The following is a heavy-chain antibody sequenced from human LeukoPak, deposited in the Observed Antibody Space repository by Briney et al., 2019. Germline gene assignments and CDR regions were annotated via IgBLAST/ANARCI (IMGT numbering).Heavy chain of an antibody. CDR2: INHSGST. J-gene: IGHJ6*02. CDR3: ARGYCSSTSCYFWGYYYGMDV. V-gene: IGHV4-34*01. Sequence: PSETLSLTCAVYGVSFSGYYWSWIRQPPGKGLEWIGEINHSGSTNYNPSLKRRVTISVDTSKNQFSLKLSSVTAADTAVYYCARGYCSSTSCYFWGYYYGMDVWGQGTTVTVSS. CDR1: GVSFSGYY. D-gene: IGHD2-2*01.